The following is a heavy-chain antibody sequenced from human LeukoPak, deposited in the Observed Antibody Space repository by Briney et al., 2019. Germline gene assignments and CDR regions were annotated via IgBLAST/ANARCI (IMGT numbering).Heavy chain of an antibody. CDR1: GGSISSYY. CDR3: ASEYPGHYDIGGHNWFDP. CDR2: IYYSGST. Sequence: SETLSLTCTVSGGSISSYYWSWIRQPPGKGLEWIGYIYYSGSTNYNPSLKSRVTMSVDTSKNQFSLKLSSVTAADTAVYYCASEYPGHYDIGGHNWFDPWGQGTLVTVSS. V-gene: IGHV4-59*12. D-gene: IGHD3-22*01. J-gene: IGHJ5*02.